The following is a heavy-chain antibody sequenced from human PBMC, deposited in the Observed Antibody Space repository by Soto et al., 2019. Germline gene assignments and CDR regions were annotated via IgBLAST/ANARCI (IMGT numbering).Heavy chain of an antibody. CDR2: IYTSGST. J-gene: IGHJ5*02. V-gene: IGHV4-4*07. D-gene: IGHD3-3*01. CDR3: ARDQYDFWSGYSWFDP. Sequence: TSETLSLTCTVPGGSISSYYWSWIRQPAGKGLEWIGRIYTSGSTNYNPSLKSRVTMSVDTSKNQFSLKLSSVTAADTAVYYCARDQYDFWSGYSWFDPWGQGTLVTVSS. CDR1: GGSISSYY.